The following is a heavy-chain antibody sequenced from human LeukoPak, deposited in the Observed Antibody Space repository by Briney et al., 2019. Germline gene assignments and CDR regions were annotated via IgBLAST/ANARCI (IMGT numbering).Heavy chain of an antibody. CDR2: MNPNSGNT. CDR3: ARANWGCSTSCYHMDV. D-gene: IGHD2-2*01. V-gene: IGHV1-8*02. CDR1: GYTFTSYY. Sequence: KPGASVKVSCKASGYTFTSYYMHWVRQATGQGLEWMGWMNPNSGNTGYAQKFQGRVTMTRNTSISTAYMELSSLRSEDTAAYYCARANWGCSTSCYHMDVWGKGTTVTISS. J-gene: IGHJ6*03.